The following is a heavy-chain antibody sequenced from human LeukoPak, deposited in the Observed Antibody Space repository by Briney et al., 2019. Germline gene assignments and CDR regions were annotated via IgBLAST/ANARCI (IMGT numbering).Heavy chain of an antibody. CDR3: ARARVVVITRGAFDI. V-gene: IGHV1-2*02. D-gene: IGHD3-22*01. CDR1: GYTFTGYY. Sequence: ASVKVSCKASGYTFTGYYMHWVRQAPGQGLEWMGWINPNSGGTNYAQKFQGRVTMTRDTSISTAYMELSRLRSDDTAVYYCARARVVVITRGAFDIWGQGTMVTVSS. J-gene: IGHJ3*02. CDR2: INPNSGGT.